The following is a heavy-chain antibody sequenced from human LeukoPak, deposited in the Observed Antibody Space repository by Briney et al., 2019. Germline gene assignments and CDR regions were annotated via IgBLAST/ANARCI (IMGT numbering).Heavy chain of an antibody. Sequence: GGSLRLSCAASGFTFSSYSMNWVRQAPGKGLEWVSSISSSSSYIYCADSVKGRFTISRDNAKNSLYLQMNSLRAEDTAVYYCARVDTAMVISSDYWGQGTLVTVSS. CDR2: ISSSSSYI. V-gene: IGHV3-21*01. J-gene: IGHJ4*02. CDR1: GFTFSSYS. CDR3: ARVDTAMVISSDY. D-gene: IGHD5-18*01.